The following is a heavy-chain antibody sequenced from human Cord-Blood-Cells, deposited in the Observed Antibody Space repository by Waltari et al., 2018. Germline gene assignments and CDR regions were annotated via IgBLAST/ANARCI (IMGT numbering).Heavy chain of an antibody. J-gene: IGHJ4*02. V-gene: IGHV1-2*02. CDR3: ATILVGATRYFDY. CDR2: INPNSGGT. CDR1: GYTFTGYY. Sequence: QVQLVQSGAAVKKPGASVKVSCKASGYTFTGYYMHWVRPAPGQGREWMGWINPNSGGTNYAQKFQGRVTMTRDMFISTAYMELSRLRSDDTAVYYCATILVGATRYFDYWCQGTLVTVSS. D-gene: IGHD1-26*01.